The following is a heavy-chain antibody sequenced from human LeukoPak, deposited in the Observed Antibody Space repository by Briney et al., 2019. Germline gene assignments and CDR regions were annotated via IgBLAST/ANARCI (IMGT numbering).Heavy chain of an antibody. V-gene: IGHV3-7*01. J-gene: IGHJ4*02. CDR3: ASRNYGGSPVPLDF. CDR2: INQDGSEE. CDR1: GFTFSNYW. Sequence: GGSLRLSCVASGFTFSNYWMTWVRQAPGKGLEWVASINQDGSEEYYVDSVKGRFTISRDNAQNSLYLQMNSLRANGTAVYYCASRNYGGSPVPLDFWGQGTLVTVSS. D-gene: IGHD4-23*01.